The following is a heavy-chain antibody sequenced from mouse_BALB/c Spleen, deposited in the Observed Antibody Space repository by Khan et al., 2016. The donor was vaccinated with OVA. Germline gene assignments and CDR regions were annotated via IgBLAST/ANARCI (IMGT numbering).Heavy chain of an antibody. V-gene: IGHV1S137*01. CDR3: ARGGKFAY. CDR1: GYTFTDYA. D-gene: IGHD1-1*02. J-gene: IGHJ3*01. Sequence: QVQLQQSGAELVRPGVSAKISCKGSGYTFTDYAMHWVKQSHAKSLEWIGVISTYYGDADYSQKFKDKATLTVDRSSSTAYMELASLTFEDSAIXYCARGGKFAYWGQGTLVTVSA. CDR2: ISTYYGDA.